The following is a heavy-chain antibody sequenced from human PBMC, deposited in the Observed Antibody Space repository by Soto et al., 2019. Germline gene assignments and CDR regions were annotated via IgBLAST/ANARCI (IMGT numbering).Heavy chain of an antibody. V-gene: IGHV1-8*01. D-gene: IGHD6-13*01. CDR2: MNPNSGNT. J-gene: IGHJ6*02. Sequence: ASVKVSCKASGYTFTSYDINWVRQATGQGLEWMGWMNPNSGNTGYAQKFQGRVTMTRNTSISTAYMELSSLRSEDTAVYYCARWLYSSSWSAYYYYGMDVWGQGTTVLVSS. CDR3: ARWLYSSSWSAYYYYGMDV. CDR1: GYTFTSYD.